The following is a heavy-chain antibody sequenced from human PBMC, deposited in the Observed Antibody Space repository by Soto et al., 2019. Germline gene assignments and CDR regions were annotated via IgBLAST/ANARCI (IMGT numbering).Heavy chain of an antibody. V-gene: IGHV3-64*01. CDR1: GFTFSSYA. CDR2: ISSKGCST. Sequence: EVQLVESGGGLVQPGGSLRLSCAASGFTFSSYAMHWVRQAPGKGLEYVSAISSKGCSTYYSNSVKGRFTISRDNSKNTRYLQMGSLRAEDMAVYYCARSKLLIRGGMDVWGQGTTVTVS. J-gene: IGHJ6*02. D-gene: IGHD3-10*01. CDR3: ARSKLLIRGGMDV.